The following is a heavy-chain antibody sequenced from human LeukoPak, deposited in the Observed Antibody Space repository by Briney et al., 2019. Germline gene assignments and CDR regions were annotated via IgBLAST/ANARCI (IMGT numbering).Heavy chain of an antibody. CDR2: ISGNSRDT. CDR3: ARYCSGGSCFLNYYGMDV. CDR1: GFTFSSYA. Sequence: GGSLTLSCAASGFTFSSYAMTWVRQAPGKGLEWVSAISGNSRDTHYIDSVKGRFTISRDNSKNTLYLQMNSLRDDDTAVYYCARYCSGGSCFLNYYGMDVWGQGTTVTVSS. V-gene: IGHV3-23*01. D-gene: IGHD2-15*01. J-gene: IGHJ6*02.